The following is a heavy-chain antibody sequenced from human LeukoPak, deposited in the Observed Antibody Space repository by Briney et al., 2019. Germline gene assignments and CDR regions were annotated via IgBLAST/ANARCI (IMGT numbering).Heavy chain of an antibody. V-gene: IGHV3-23*01. CDR1: GFTFSSYA. J-gene: IGHJ4*02. Sequence: GGSLRLSCAASGFTFSSYAMSWVRQAPGKGLEWVSVISATGGSTYYADSVKGRFTISRDNSKNTLYLQMNSLRAEDTAVYYCAKNLYYYGSGSYGDYWGQGTLVTVSS. CDR2: ISATGGST. CDR3: AKNLYYYGSGSYGDY. D-gene: IGHD3-10*01.